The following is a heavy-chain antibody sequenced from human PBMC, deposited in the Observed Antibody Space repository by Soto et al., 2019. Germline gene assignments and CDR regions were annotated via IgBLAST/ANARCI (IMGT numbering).Heavy chain of an antibody. Sequence: ASVKVSCKASGYTFTSYYMHWVRQAPGQGLEWMGIINPSGGSTSYAQKFQGRVTMTRDTSTSTVYMELSSLRSEDTAVYYCARGRIAAAGPRPFDYWGQGTLVTVSS. CDR2: INPSGGST. J-gene: IGHJ4*02. D-gene: IGHD6-13*01. CDR3: ARGRIAAAGPRPFDY. CDR1: GYTFTSYY. V-gene: IGHV1-46*01.